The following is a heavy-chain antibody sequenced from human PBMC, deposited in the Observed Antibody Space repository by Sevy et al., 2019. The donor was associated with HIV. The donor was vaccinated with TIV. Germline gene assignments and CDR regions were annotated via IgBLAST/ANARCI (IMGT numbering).Heavy chain of an antibody. CDR2: IIPIFGTA. CDR3: ARGVGIAARPGVPYYYYGMDV. J-gene: IGHJ6*02. D-gene: IGHD6-6*01. Sequence: ASVKVSCKASGGTFSSYAISWVRQAPGQGLEWMGGIIPIFGTANYAQKFQGRVTITADESTSTAYMEQSSLRSEDTAVYYCARGVGIAARPGVPYYYYGMDVWGQGTTVTVSS. V-gene: IGHV1-69*13. CDR1: GGTFSSYA.